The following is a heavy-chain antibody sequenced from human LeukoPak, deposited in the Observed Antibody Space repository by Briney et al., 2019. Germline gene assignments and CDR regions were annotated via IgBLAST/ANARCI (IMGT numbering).Heavy chain of an antibody. J-gene: IGHJ3*02. CDR1: GYTFNYYG. CDR2: ISAYNGNT. CDR3: ARGQSRYNSSWSDAFDI. Sequence: ASVKVSCKASGYTFNYYGISWVRQAPGQGLEWMGWISAYNGNTNYAQKLQGRVTMTTDTSTSTAYMELRSLRSDDTAVYYCARGQSRYNSSWSDAFDIWGQGTMVTVSS. V-gene: IGHV1-18*01. D-gene: IGHD6-13*01.